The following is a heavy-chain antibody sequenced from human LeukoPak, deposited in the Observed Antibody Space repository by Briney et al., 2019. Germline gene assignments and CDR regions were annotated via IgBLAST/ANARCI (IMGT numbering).Heavy chain of an antibody. CDR2: IYSGSST. D-gene: IGHD4-11*01. J-gene: IGHJ4*02. V-gene: IGHV3-53*01. CDR3: ARGVLTVTTH. CDR1: GFTVSDNY. Sequence: GGTLRLSCAVSGFTVSDNYMGWVRQAPGKGLEWVSIIYSGSSTYYADSVKGRFTISRDKSKNTLFLQMNSLRAEDTAVYYGARGVLTVTTHWGQGTLVTVSS.